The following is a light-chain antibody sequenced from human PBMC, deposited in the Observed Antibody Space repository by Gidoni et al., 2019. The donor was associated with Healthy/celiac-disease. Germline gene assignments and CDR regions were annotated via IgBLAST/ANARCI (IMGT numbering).Light chain of an antibody. CDR3: QQYGSSPLMCS. J-gene: IGKJ2*04. V-gene: IGKV3-20*01. CDR1: QSVSSSY. Sequence: EIVLTQSPGTLSLSPGERATLSCRASQSVSSSYLAWYQQKPGQAPRLLIYGASSRATGIPDRFSGSGSGTDFTLTISRLEPEEFAVYYCQQYGSSPLMCSFGQGTKLEIK. CDR2: GAS.